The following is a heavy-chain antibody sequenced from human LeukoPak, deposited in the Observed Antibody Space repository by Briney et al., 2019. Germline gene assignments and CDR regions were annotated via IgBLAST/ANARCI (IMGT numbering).Heavy chain of an antibody. J-gene: IGHJ4*02. CDR1: GGSISSSTYY. CDR2: IYYSGNT. Sequence: SETLSLTCTVSGGSISSSTYYWGWIRQSPGKGLEWIGNIYYSGNTYYNPSLKNRVTISVDTSKNQFSLKLSSVTAADTAVYYCVLDYGDYAFDYWGQGTLVTVSS. CDR3: VLDYGDYAFDY. D-gene: IGHD4-17*01. V-gene: IGHV4-39*01.